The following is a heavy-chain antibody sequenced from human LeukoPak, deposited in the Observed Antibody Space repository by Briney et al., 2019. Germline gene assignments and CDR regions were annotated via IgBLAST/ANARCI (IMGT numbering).Heavy chain of an antibody. CDR3: AIHPGWYGGKKTGVKSMDV. CDR2: INHSGST. V-gene: IGHV4-39*01. J-gene: IGHJ6*02. D-gene: IGHD2-15*01. Sequence: TSETLSLTCTVSGGSISSGDYYWSWIRQPPGKGLEWIGEINHSGSTNYNPSLKSRVTISVDTSKNQFSLKLSSVTAADTAVYYCAIHPGWYGGKKTGVKSMDVWGQGTTVTVSS. CDR1: GGSISSGDYY.